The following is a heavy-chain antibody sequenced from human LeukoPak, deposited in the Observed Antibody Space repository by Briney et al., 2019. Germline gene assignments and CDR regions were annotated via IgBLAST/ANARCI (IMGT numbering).Heavy chain of an antibody. Sequence: GGSLRLSCAASGFSFSCYAMGWVRQAPGKGLGWVSTVNESGGRTYYADSVKGRFTMSRDNSRSTLYLQMNSLRAEDTAVYYCAKEGRPNSGGGFFDYWGQGTRVTVSS. CDR2: VNESGGRT. J-gene: IGHJ4*02. D-gene: IGHD5-12*01. V-gene: IGHV3-23*01. CDR1: GFSFSCYA. CDR3: AKEGRPNSGGGFFDY.